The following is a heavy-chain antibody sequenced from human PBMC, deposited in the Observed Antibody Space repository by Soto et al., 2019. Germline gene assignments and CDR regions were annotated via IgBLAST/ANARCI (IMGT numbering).Heavy chain of an antibody. CDR1: GFTFSSHW. CDR2: IKQDGSEK. J-gene: IGHJ2*01. D-gene: IGHD2-8*01. CDR3: ARIIKYCSDGKCWYLDL. Sequence: EVQLVESGGGLVQPGGSLRLSCAASGFTFSSHWMNWVRQAPGTGLEWVANIKQDGSEKYYVDSVKGRFTISRDNAKNSLYLQMCSLGAEDTAVYYGARIIKYCSDGKCWYLDLWGRGTLVAVSS. V-gene: IGHV3-7*03.